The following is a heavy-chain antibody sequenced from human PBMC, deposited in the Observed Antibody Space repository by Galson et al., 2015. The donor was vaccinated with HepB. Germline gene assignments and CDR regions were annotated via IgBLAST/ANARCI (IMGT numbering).Heavy chain of an antibody. J-gene: IGHJ6*02. D-gene: IGHD3-10*01. CDR1: GFTFSSYG. V-gene: IGHV3-33*08. CDR3: ARDYYGSGSDYGMDV. Sequence: SLRLSCAASGFTFSSYGMHWVRQAPGKGLEWVAVIWYDGSNKYYADSVKGRFTISRDNSKNTLYLQMNSLRAEDTAVYYCARDYYGSGSDYGMDVWGQGTTVTVSS. CDR2: IWYDGSNK.